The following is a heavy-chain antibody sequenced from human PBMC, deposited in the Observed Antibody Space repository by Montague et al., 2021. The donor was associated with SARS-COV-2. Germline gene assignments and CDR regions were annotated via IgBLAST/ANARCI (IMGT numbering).Heavy chain of an antibody. J-gene: IGHJ6*02. CDR3: ARDQGYNWNYYYYYGMDV. V-gene: IGHV4-34*01. D-gene: IGHD1-20*01. CDR2: IYYSGST. CDR1: GGSFSEYY. Sequence: SETLSLTCAVYGGSFSEYYWTWIRQPPGKGLEWIGSIYYSGSTYYNPSLKSRVTISVDTSKNQFSLKLSFVTAADTAVYYCARDQGYNWNYYYYYGMDVWGQGTTVTVSS.